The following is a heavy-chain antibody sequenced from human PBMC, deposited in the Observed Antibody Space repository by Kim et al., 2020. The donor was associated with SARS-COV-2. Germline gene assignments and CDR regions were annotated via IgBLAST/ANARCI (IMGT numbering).Heavy chain of an antibody. Sequence: GGSLRLSCAASGFTFSSYWMHWVRQAPGKGLVWVSRINSDGSSTSYADSVKGRFTISRDNAKNTLYLQMNSLRAEDTAVYYCAREEDQRMYYYYGMDVWGQGTTVTVSS. CDR1: GFTFSSYW. J-gene: IGHJ6*02. D-gene: IGHD2-2*01. CDR2: INSDGSST. V-gene: IGHV3-74*01. CDR3: AREEDQRMYYYYGMDV.